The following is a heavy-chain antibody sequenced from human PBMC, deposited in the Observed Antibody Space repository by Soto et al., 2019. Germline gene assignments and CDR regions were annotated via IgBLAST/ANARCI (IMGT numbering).Heavy chain of an antibody. CDR1: GGSISSYY. D-gene: IGHD3-22*01. V-gene: IGHV4-59*01. Sequence: SETLSLTCTVSGGSISSYYWSWIRQPPGKGLEWIGYIYYSGSTNYNPSLKSRVTISVDTSKNQFSLKLSSVTAADTAVYYCARNYYDSSGYQDAFDIWGQGTMVTVSS. CDR2: IYYSGST. J-gene: IGHJ3*02. CDR3: ARNYYDSSGYQDAFDI.